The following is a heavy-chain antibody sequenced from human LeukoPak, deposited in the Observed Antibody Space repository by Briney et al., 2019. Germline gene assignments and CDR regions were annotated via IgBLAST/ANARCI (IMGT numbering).Heavy chain of an antibody. V-gene: IGHV4-30-4*01. J-gene: IGHJ6*02. CDR2: IYYSGST. CDR3: TRDYSDYYYYYGMDV. D-gene: IGHD2-21*01. Sequence: SETLSLTCTVSGGSISSGDYYWSWIRQPPGTGLEWIGYIYYSGSTYYNPSLKSRVTISVDTSKNQFSLKLSSVTAADTAVYYCTRDYSDYYYYYGMDVWGQGTTVTVSS. CDR1: GGSISSGDYY.